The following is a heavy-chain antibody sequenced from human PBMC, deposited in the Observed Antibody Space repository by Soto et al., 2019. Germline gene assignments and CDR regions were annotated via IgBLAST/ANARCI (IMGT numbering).Heavy chain of an antibody. J-gene: IGHJ5*02. CDR3: ARVFVVTMVRGVILPNWFDP. V-gene: IGHV5-51*01. Sequence: PGESLKISCKGSGYSFTSYWIGWVRQMPGKGLEWMGIIYPGDSDTRYSPSFQGQVTISADKSISTAHLQWSSLKASDTAMYYCARVFVVTMVRGVILPNWFDPWGQGTLVTVSS. CDR1: GYSFTSYW. D-gene: IGHD3-10*01. CDR2: IYPGDSDT.